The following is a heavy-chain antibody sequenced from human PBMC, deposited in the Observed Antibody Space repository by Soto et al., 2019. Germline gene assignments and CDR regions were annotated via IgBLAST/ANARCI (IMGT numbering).Heavy chain of an antibody. V-gene: IGHV3-23*01. CDR2: ISGIGGST. CDR1: GFTFSSYA. CDR3: AKLVRGVIDY. D-gene: IGHD3-10*01. Sequence: PGGSFRLSFASSGFTFSSYAMSWVRQAPGKGLEWVSAISGIGGSTYYADSVKGRFTISRDNYKNTLYLQMNSLRAEDTAVYYCAKLVRGVIDYWGQGTLVTVSS. J-gene: IGHJ4*02.